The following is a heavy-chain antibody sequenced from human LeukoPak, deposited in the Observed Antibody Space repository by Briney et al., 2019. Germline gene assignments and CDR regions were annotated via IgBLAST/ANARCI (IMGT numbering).Heavy chain of an antibody. V-gene: IGHV1-18*01. CDR1: GYTFTSYG. J-gene: IGHJ6*03. CDR3: ARVGGSSITMIVVVVGNYYMDV. D-gene: IGHD3-22*01. Sequence: ASVKVSCKASGYTFTSYGISWVRQAPGQGLEWMGWISAYNGNTNYAQKLQGRVTMTTDTSTSTAYMELRSLRSDDTAVYYCARVGGSSITMIVVVVGNYYMDVWGKGTTVTVSS. CDR2: ISAYNGNT.